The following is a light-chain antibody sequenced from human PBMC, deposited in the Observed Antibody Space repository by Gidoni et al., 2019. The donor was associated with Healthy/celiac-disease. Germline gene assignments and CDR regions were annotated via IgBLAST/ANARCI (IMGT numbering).Light chain of an antibody. J-gene: IGKJ1*01. CDR3: QPYNSYPGT. CDR2: KAS. Sequence: DIQMTQSPSTLSASVGDRVTITCRASQSISTWLAWYPQKPGKAPKLLIYKASSLESGVPSRVSGSGSGTEFTLTISSLQPDEFATYYCQPYNSYPGTFGQGTKVEIK. CDR1: QSISTW. V-gene: IGKV1-5*03.